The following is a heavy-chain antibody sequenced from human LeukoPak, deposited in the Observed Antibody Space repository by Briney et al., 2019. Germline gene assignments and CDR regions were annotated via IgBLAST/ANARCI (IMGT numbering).Heavy chain of an antibody. J-gene: IGHJ6*02. D-gene: IGHD2-2*01. CDR2: IIPILGIA. CDR3: ARAFFRTGGSTTYYYYYGMDV. V-gene: IGHV1-69*04. Sequence: SVKVSCKASGGTFISYAISWVRQAPGQGLEWMGRIIPILGIANYAQKFQGRVTITADKSTSTAYMELSSLRSEDTAVYYCARAFFRTGGSTTYYYYYGMDVWGQGTTVTVSS. CDR1: GGTFISYA.